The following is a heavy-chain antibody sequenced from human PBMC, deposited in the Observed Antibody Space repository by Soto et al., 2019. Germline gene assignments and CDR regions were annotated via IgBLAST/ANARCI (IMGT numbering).Heavy chain of an antibody. D-gene: IGHD6-13*01. V-gene: IGHV4-59*01. J-gene: IGHJ6*02. CDR3: AREGVSSSWYYYYGMDV. CDR1: GGSISSYY. Sequence: QVQLQESGPGLVKPSETLSLTCTVSGGSISSYYWSWIRQPSGKGLEWIGYIYYSGSTNYNPSLKSRVTISVDTAKNQFSLKLSSVTAADTAVYYCAREGVSSSWYYYYGMDVWGQGTTATVSS. CDR2: IYYSGST.